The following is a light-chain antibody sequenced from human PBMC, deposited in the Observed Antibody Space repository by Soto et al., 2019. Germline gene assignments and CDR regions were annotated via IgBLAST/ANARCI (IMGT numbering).Light chain of an antibody. V-gene: IGKV3-20*01. CDR1: QRLSASD. Sequence: EIVLTQSPGTLSLSPGQRAPLSCRASQRLSASDIAWYQQKPGQAPKFLIYGVASRATGIPDRFSGSGAGTDFTLTISRLGPEDFAVYHCQQYGSSPLITFGQGTRLEIK. CDR2: GVA. CDR3: QQYGSSPLIT. J-gene: IGKJ5*01.